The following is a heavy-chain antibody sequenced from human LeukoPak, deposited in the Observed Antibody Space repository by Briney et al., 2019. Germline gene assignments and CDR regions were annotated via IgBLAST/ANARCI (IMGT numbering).Heavy chain of an antibody. CDR1: GFTFSSYA. J-gene: IGHJ4*02. D-gene: IGHD6-13*01. V-gene: IGHV3-23*01. CDR3: ARLNNQQHDFDY. Sequence: GGSLRLSCAASGFTFSSYAMSWVRQAPGKGLEWVSAISGSGGSTYYADSVKGRFTISRDNSKNTLYLQMNSLTAEDTAVYYCARLNNQQHDFDYWGQGTLVTVSS. CDR2: ISGSGGST.